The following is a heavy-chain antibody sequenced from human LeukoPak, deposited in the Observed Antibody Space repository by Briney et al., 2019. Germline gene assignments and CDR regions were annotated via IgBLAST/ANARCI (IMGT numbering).Heavy chain of an antibody. CDR2: FDPEDGET. J-gene: IGHJ4*02. CDR1: GYTLTELS. Sequence: ASVKVSCKVSGYTLTELSMHWVRQAPAKGLEWMGGFDPEDGETIYAQKFHGRVTMTEDTTTDTAYMELSSLRSEDTAVYYCATGNWEAAAAGTWDYWGQGTLVTVSS. CDR3: ATGNWEAAAAGTWDY. D-gene: IGHD6-13*01. V-gene: IGHV1-24*01.